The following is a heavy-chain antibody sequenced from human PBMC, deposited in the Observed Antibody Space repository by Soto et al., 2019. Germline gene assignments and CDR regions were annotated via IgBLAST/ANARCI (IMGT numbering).Heavy chain of an antibody. D-gene: IGHD5-18*01. CDR2: IIPIFGTA. Sequence: SVKVSCKASGGTFSSYAISWVLQAPGQGLEWMGGIIPIFGTANYAQKFQGRVTITADESTSTAYMELSSLRSEDTAVYYCAGVPLDTAMVDYYYYGMDVWGQGTTVTVSS. J-gene: IGHJ6*02. CDR3: AGVPLDTAMVDYYYYGMDV. CDR1: GGTFSSYA. V-gene: IGHV1-69*13.